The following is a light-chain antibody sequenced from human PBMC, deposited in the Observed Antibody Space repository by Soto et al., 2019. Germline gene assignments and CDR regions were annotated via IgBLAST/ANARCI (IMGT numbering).Light chain of an antibody. Sequence: QSALTQPASVSGSPGQSITISCTGTSSDIGSNNYVSWFQQRPGKAPILIIYEVSNRPSGVSTHFSGSKSGNTASLTISGLLPEDEAEYSCSSYTATPLLFGGGTKLTVL. CDR2: EVS. CDR1: SSDIGSNNY. V-gene: IGLV2-14*01. CDR3: SSYTATPLL. J-gene: IGLJ3*02.